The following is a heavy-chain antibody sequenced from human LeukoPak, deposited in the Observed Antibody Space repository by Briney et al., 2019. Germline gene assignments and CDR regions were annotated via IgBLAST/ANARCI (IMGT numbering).Heavy chain of an antibody. CDR2: ISGSGGST. CDR1: GFTFSSYA. Sequence: PGGSLRLSCAASGFTFSSYAMSWVRQAPGKGLEWVSAISGSGGSTYYADSVKGRFTISRDNSKNTLYLQMNSLRAEDTAVYYCARVRSEYYYGMDVWGQGTTVTVSS. J-gene: IGHJ6*02. CDR3: ARVRSEYYYGMDV. V-gene: IGHV3-23*01.